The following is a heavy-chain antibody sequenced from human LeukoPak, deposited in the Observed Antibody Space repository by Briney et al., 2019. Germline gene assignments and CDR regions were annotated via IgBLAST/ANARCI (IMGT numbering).Heavy chain of an antibody. V-gene: IGHV3-21*01. CDR3: ARVPGEMGATLAYLEY. J-gene: IGHJ4*02. D-gene: IGHD1-26*01. CDR2: ISSSSTYI. CDR1: GFTFDSFS. Sequence: GGSLRLSCAASGFTFDSFSINRVRQAPGKGLEWVASISSSSTYIYYGGSVKGRFTISRDNAKNLVYLEMNSLRAEDTAVYYCARVPGEMGATLAYLEYWGQGTLVFVSS.